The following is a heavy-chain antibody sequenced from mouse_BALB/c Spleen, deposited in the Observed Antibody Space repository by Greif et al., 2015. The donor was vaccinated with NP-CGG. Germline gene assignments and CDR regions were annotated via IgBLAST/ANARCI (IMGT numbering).Heavy chain of an antibody. Sequence: EVKLVESGGGLVQPGGSRKLSCAASGFTFSSFGMHWVRQAPEKGLEWVAYISSGSSTIYYADTVKGRFTISRDNPKNTLFLQMTSLRSEDTAMYYCARGRWYFDVWGAGTTVTVSS. V-gene: IGHV5-17*02. D-gene: IGHD3-3*01. J-gene: IGHJ1*01. CDR3: ARGRWYFDV. CDR1: GFTFSSFG. CDR2: ISSGSSTI.